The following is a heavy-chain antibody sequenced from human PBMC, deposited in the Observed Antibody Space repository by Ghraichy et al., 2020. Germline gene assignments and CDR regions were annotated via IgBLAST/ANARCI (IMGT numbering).Heavy chain of an antibody. CDR3: ARAKGLRCRPFDP. D-gene: IGHD4-17*01. CDR1: GGSFSGYY. V-gene: IGHV4-34*01. Sequence: SETLSLTCAVYGGSFSGYYWSWIRQPPGKGLEWIGEINHSGSTNYNPSLKSRVTISVDTSKNQFSLKLSSVTAADTAVYYCARAKGLRCRPFDPWGQGTLVTVSS. CDR2: INHSGST. J-gene: IGHJ5*02.